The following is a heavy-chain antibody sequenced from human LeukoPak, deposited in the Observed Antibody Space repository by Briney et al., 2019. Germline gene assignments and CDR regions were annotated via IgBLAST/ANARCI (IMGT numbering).Heavy chain of an antibody. Sequence: GGSLRLSCAASGFTLTDYYMNWVRQAPGKGLEWISYISCSSSTKYYADYVKVQFTISRDNAKNSLYLQMNSLRVEDTAVYYCARGVVVTDSNWYFDLWGRGTLVTVSA. V-gene: IGHV3-48*04. CDR3: ARGVVVTDSNWYFDL. CDR1: GFTLTDYY. J-gene: IGHJ2*01. D-gene: IGHD2-21*02. CDR2: ISCSSSTK.